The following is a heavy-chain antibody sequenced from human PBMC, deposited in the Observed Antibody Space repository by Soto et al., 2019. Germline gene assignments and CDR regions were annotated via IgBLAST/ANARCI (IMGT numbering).Heavy chain of an antibody. CDR3: ARGCSSASCYYY. CDR1: GFMFSSYT. D-gene: IGHD2-2*01. CDR2: VSFRGDI. V-gene: IGHV3-21*01. J-gene: IGHJ4*02. Sequence: GGSLRLSCTASGFMFSSYTMNWVRQAPGKGLEWVSSVSFRGDIYYADSLEGRFTISRDDAKNSLYLQMNSLRAEDTAVYYCARGCSSASCYYYWGQGTLVTVSS.